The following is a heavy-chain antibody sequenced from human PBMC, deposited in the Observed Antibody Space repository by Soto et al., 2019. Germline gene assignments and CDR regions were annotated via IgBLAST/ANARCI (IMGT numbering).Heavy chain of an antibody. J-gene: IGHJ5*02. V-gene: IGHV3-74*01. Sequence: GGSLRLSDAASGFTFSSYWMHWVRQAPGKGLVWVSRINSDGSSTSYADSVKGRFTISRDNAKNSLYLQMNSLRAEDTAVYYCVRHDAAGWSDPWGKRILVTVS. CDR3: VRHDAAGWSDP. D-gene: IGHD3-10*01. CDR2: INSDGSST. CDR1: GFTFSSYW.